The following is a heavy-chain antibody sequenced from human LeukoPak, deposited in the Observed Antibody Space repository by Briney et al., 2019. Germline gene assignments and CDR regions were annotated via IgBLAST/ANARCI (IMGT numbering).Heavy chain of an antibody. CDR1: GGSFSGYY. V-gene: IGHV4-34*01. J-gene: IGHJ5*02. CDR3: ARGVVRTAGGRVWFDP. Sequence: PSETLSLTCAVYGGSFSGYYWSWIRQPPGKGLEWIGEINHSGSTNYNPSLKSRVTISVDTSKNQFSLKLSSVTAADTAVYYCARGVVRTAGGRVWFDPWGQGTLVTVSS. CDR2: INHSGST. D-gene: IGHD3-10*01.